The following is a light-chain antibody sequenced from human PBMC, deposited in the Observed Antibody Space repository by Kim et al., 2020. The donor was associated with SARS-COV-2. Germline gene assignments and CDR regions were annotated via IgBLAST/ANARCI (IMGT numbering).Light chain of an antibody. CDR2: YDS. Sequence: PGTTGRITCGGKSIGSKSVPWYQQKPGQAPVLVIYYDSDRPSGIPERFSGSNSGNTATLTISRVEAGDEADYYCQVWDSSSDHRVVFGGGTKLTVL. V-gene: IGLV3-21*04. CDR3: QVWDSSSDHRVV. CDR1: SIGSKS. J-gene: IGLJ2*01.